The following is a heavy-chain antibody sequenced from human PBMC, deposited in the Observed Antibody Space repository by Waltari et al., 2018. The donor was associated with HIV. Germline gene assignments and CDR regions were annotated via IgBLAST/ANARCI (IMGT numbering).Heavy chain of an antibody. CDR2: IFSGTNT. CDR1: WFTVRSTH. CDR3: ARGQAGFDS. J-gene: IGHJ4*02. V-gene: IGHV3-53*01. D-gene: IGHD6-19*01. Sequence: EVQLVESGGGLIEPGGSLSLSCAASWFTVRSTHMTWVRQAPGKGLKWVSTIFSGTNTYYTDSVKGRFTIARDNSLNTLYLQMNSLRAEDTAVYYCARGQAGFDSWGQGVLVTVSS.